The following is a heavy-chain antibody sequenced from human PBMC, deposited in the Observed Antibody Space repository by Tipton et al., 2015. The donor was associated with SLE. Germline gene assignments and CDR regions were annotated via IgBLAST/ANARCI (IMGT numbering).Heavy chain of an antibody. D-gene: IGHD1-26*01. V-gene: IGHV4-38-2*02. J-gene: IGHJ4*02. Sequence: VKPSETLSLTCTVSGYSISSGYYWGWIRQPPGKGLEWIGSIYHSGSTYYNPSLKSRVTISVDTSKNQFSLKLSSVTAADTAVYYCARSWSGRREFDYWGPGTLVTVSS. CDR3: ARSWSGRREFDY. CDR1: GYSISSGYY. CDR2: IYHSGST.